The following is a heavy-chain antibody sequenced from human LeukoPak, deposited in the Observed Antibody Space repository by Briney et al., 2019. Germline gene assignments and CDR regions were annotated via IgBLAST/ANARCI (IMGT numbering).Heavy chain of an antibody. D-gene: IGHD3-22*01. CDR3: SKAPDAMIVVVIS. CDR2: ISGGGGST. Sequence: GGSLRLSCAASGFTFSSYAMSWVRQAPGKGLEWDSAISGGGGSTFYADSVKGRFTISRDNSKNTLYLQMNSLRAEDTAVYYCSKAPDAMIVVVISWGQGTLVTVSS. V-gene: IGHV3-23*01. J-gene: IGHJ4*02. CDR1: GFTFSSYA.